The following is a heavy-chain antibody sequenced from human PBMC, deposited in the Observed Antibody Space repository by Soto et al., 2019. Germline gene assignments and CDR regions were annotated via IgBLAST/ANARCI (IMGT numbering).Heavy chain of an antibody. CDR1: GFTFSSYA. D-gene: IGHD6-13*01. V-gene: IGHV3-23*01. J-gene: IGHJ4*02. CDR3: AKDLFWDSSTWYYLDY. CDR2: ISGSGGST. Sequence: EVRLLESGGGLVQPGGSLRLSCAASGFTFSSYAMSWVRQAPGKGLEWVSGISGSGGSTYYADSVKGRLTISRDNSKNTLYLQMNSLRAEDTAVYYCAKDLFWDSSTWYYLDYWGQGTLVTVSS.